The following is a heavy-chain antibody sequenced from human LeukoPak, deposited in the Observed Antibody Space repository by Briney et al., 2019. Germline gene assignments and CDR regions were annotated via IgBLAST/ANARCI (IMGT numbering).Heavy chain of an antibody. J-gene: IGHJ4*02. D-gene: IGHD3-3*01. V-gene: IGHV3-20*04. CDR1: GFTFDDYG. CDR3: VKGYHSRGFGAYFDY. CDR2: INWNGGST. Sequence: RSGGSLRLSCAASGFTFDDYGMSWVRQAPGKGLEWVSGINWNGGSTGYADSVKGRFTISRDNSINTVDLQMNSLRAEDTAVYYCVKGYHSRGFGAYFDYWGQGTLVTVSS.